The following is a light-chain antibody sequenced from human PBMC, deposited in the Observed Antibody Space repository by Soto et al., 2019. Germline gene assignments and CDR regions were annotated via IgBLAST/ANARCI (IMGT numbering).Light chain of an antibody. V-gene: IGKV1-13*02. Sequence: AIQVTQSPSSLSAPVGDRVTITCRASQDIRGALAWYQQKPGKPPRLLIYDVSTLVTGVPSRFSGSSSGTEFTLTISSLQSEDFGTYLGLQFSSYPITFGRGTRLEIK. CDR1: QDIRGA. CDR3: LQFSSYPIT. CDR2: DVS. J-gene: IGKJ5*01.